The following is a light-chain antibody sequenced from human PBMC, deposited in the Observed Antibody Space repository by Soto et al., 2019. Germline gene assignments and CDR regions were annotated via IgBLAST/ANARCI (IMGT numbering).Light chain of an antibody. Sequence: EIVLIQSPATLSLSPGERATLSCRASQSVSSNLAWYQQNPGQAPRLLIFDASNRATGIPARFSGSGSGTEFTLTISSLQPDDFATYYCQHYNSYSEAFGQGTKVDIK. CDR1: QSVSSN. CDR2: DAS. CDR3: QHYNSYSEA. J-gene: IGKJ1*01. V-gene: IGKV3D-15*02.